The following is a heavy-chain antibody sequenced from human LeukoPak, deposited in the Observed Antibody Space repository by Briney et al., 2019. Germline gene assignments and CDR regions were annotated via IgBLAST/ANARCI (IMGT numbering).Heavy chain of an antibody. Sequence: AASLKVSCKASGYTFTGYYIHWVRQAPGQGLEWMGWINPNSGGTNYAQRFQGRVTMTRDTSISTAYMELSRLRSDDTAVYYCARVPRAVPPAYYFDYWRQGTLVTVSS. CDR3: ARVPRAVPPAYYFDY. J-gene: IGHJ4*02. CDR1: GYTFTGYY. CDR2: INPNSGGT. D-gene: IGHD2-2*01. V-gene: IGHV1-2*02.